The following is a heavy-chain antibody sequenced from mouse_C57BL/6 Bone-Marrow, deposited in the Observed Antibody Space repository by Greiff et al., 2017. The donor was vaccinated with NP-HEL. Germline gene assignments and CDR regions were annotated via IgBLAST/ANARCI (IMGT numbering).Heavy chain of an antibody. CDR3: ASSAPYYYGSSPWFAY. CDR2: IYPRSGNT. J-gene: IGHJ3*01. D-gene: IGHD1-1*01. CDR1: GYTFTSYG. Sequence: QVQLQQSGAELARPGASVKLSCKASGYTFTSYGISWVKQRTGQGLEWIGEIYPRSGNTYYNEKFKSKATLTADKSSSTAYMELRSLTSEDSAVYFCASSAPYYYGSSPWFAYWGQGTLVTVSA. V-gene: IGHV1-81*01.